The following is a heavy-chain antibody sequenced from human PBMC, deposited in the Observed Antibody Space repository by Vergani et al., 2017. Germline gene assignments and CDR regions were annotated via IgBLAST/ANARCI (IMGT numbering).Heavy chain of an antibody. CDR2: IIPIFGTA. V-gene: IGHV1-69*13. D-gene: IGHD5-24*01. Sequence: QVQLVQSGAEVKKPGSSVKVSCKASGGTFSSYAISWVRQAPGQGLEWMGRIIPIFGTANYAQKFQGRVTITADESTSTAYMELSSLRSEDTAVYYCARRGDGYNFGTDPGEYFQHWARAPWSPSPQ. J-gene: IGHJ1*01. CDR1: GGTFSSYA. CDR3: ARRGDGYNFGTDPGEYFQH.